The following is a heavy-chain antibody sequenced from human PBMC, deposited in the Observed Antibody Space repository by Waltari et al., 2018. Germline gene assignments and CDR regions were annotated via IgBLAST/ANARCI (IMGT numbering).Heavy chain of an antibody. Sequence: EVHLVESGGGLGQPGRSLRLSCTASGFTFGDYAMSWVRQAPGKGLEWVGFIRSKAYGETTEYAASVKDRFIISRDDSKRIAYLQMNSLITDDTAVYYCSRVLLLVATPGDAFDIWGQGTVVTVSS. V-gene: IGHV3-49*04. CDR2: IRSKAYGETT. CDR1: GFTFGDYA. D-gene: IGHD5-12*01. J-gene: IGHJ3*02. CDR3: SRVLLLVATPGDAFDI.